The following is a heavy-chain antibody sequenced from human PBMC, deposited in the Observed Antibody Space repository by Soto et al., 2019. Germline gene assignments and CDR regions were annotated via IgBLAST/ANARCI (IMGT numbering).Heavy chain of an antibody. D-gene: IGHD3-16*01. V-gene: IGHV3-53*01. J-gene: IGHJ4*02. Sequence: VQLVESGGGLIQPGGSLRLSFAASGFTVSNNPMTWVRQAAGKGLELVSFVHGGGSTSYADSVKGRFTISRDNSKNTLYLQMDSLRAEDTAISYCAGRLTTAASLDYWGRGTLVTVSS. CDR2: VHGGGST. CDR3: AGRLTTAASLDY. CDR1: GFTVSNNP.